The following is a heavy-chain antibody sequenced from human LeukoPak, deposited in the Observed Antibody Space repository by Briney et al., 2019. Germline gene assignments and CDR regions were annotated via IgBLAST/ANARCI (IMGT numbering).Heavy chain of an antibody. J-gene: IGHJ5*02. CDR2: IYTSGST. CDR1: GGSISSGSYY. D-gene: IGHD5-12*01. CDR3: ARDVGYSGYDRNNWFGP. V-gene: IGHV4-61*02. Sequence: PSETLSLTCTVSGGSISSGSYYWSWIRQPAGKGLEWIGRIYTSGSTNYNPSLKSRVTISVDTSKNQFSLKLSSVTAADTAVYYCARDVGYSGYDRNNWFGPWGQGTPVTVSS.